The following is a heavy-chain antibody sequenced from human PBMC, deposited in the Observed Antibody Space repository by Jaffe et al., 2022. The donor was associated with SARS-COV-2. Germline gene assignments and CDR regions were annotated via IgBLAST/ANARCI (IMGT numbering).Heavy chain of an antibody. CDR3: ARDLINYYDSSGLGY. Sequence: EVQLVESGGGLVKPGGSLRLSCAASGFTFSSYSMNWVRQAPGKGLEWVSSISSSSSYIYYADSVKGRFTISRDNAKNSLYLQMNSLRAEDTAVYYCARDLINYYDSSGLGYWGQGTLVTVSS. CDR2: ISSSSSYI. J-gene: IGHJ4*02. CDR1: GFTFSSYS. D-gene: IGHD3-22*01. V-gene: IGHV3-21*01.